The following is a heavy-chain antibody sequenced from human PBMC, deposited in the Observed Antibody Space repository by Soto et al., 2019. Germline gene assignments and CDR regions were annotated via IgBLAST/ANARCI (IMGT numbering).Heavy chain of an antibody. J-gene: IGHJ6*03. Sequence: GASVKVSCKASGGTFSSYAISWVRQAPGQGLEWMGGIIPIFGTANYAQKFQGRVTMTRDTSTSTVYMELSSLRSEDTAVYYCAREWIGYSYGYMDFWGKGTTVTVSS. CDR1: GGTFSSYA. V-gene: IGHV1-69*05. CDR3: AREWIGYSYGYMDF. D-gene: IGHD5-18*01. CDR2: IIPIFGTA.